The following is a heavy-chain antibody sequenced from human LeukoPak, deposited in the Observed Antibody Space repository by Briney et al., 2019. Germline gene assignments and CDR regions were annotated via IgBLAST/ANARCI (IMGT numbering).Heavy chain of an antibody. Sequence: SETLSRTCTGSGGSISGGSCYWSWIRQPAGKVLEWVGRIYTSGSTYYNPSLKRRVTISEDTSKNQFSLKLSSVTAADTAVYYCALRCSSTSCTSVWYFDLWGRGTLVTVSS. CDR2: IYTSGST. CDR3: ALRCSSTSCTSVWYFDL. D-gene: IGHD2-2*01. V-gene: IGHV4-61*02. CDR1: GGSISGGSCY. J-gene: IGHJ2*01.